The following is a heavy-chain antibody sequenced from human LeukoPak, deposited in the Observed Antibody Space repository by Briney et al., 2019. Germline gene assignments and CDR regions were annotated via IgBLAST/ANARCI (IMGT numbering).Heavy chain of an antibody. CDR1: GGSFGGYY. J-gene: IGHJ4*02. D-gene: IGHD3-10*01. CDR2: INHSGST. Sequence: PSETLSLTCAIYGGSFGGYYWSWIRQPPGKGLEWIGEINHSGSTNYNPSLKSRVTISVDTSKNQFSLKLSSVTAADTAVYYCARVWFGELWLDYWGQGTLVTVFS. V-gene: IGHV4-34*01. CDR3: ARVWFGELWLDY.